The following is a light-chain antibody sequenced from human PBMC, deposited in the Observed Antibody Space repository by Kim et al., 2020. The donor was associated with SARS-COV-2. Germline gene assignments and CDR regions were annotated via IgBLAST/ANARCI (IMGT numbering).Light chain of an antibody. CDR3: NSRDSSGNHLRV. CDR2: GKN. CDR1: SLRSYY. Sequence: SSELTQDPAVSVALGQTVRITCKGDSLRSYYASWYQQKPGQAPVLVIYGKNNRPSGIPDRFSGSSSGNTASLTITGAQAEDEADYYCNSRDSSGNHLRVFGGGTQLTVL. J-gene: IGLJ2*01. V-gene: IGLV3-19*01.